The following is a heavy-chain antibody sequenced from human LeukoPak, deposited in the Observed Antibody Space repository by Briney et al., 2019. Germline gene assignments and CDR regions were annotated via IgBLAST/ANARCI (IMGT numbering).Heavy chain of an antibody. CDR2: IYFSGST. V-gene: IGHV4-59*08. J-gene: IGHJ5*02. Sequence: SETLSLTCTVSGGSIRSYYWSWIRQPPGKGLEWIGYIYFSGSTSYNPSLKSRVTISVDTSKNQISLKLNSVTAADTAMYYCARHGDLLSPFQTWGQGTLVTVSS. CDR3: ARHGDLLSPFQT. CDR1: GGSIRSYY. D-gene: IGHD2-21*02.